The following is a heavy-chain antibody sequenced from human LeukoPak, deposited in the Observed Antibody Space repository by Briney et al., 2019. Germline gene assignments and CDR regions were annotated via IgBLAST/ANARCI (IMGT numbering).Heavy chain of an antibody. CDR2: IKGDGSHT. V-gene: IGHV3-74*01. J-gene: IGHJ3*02. CDR1: GFTFSNYL. D-gene: IGHD2-15*01. Sequence: SGGSLRLSCAASGFTFSNYLMHWVRQAPGKGLVWVSRIKGDGSHTIYADSVKGRFTISRDNSKNTLYLQMNSLRAEDTAVYYCARAGYCSGGSCHVAPMIRVDIWGQGTMVTVSS. CDR3: ARAGYCSGGSCHVAPMIRVDI.